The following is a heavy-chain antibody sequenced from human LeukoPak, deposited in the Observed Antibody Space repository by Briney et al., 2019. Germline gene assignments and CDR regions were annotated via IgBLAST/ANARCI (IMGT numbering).Heavy chain of an antibody. J-gene: IGHJ5*02. CDR3: ARHKVMSDWFDP. D-gene: IGHD3-16*01. Sequence: SETLSLTCSVSGDSISLSFYYWGWIRQPPGKGLEWVGNIYYSGNTYYNPSLKSRVTISVDTSKNQFSLKLSSVTAADTAVYYCARHKVMSDWFDPWGQGTLVTVSS. V-gene: IGHV4-39*01. CDR2: IYYSGNT. CDR1: GDSISLSFYY.